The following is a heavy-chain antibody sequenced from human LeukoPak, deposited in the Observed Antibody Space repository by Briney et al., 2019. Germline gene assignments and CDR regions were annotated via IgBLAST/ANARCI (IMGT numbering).Heavy chain of an antibody. Sequence: GASVKVSCKASGYTFTGYHMHWVRQAPGQGLEWMGRINPNSGGTNYAQKFQGRVTMTRDTSISTAYMELSRLRSDDTAVYYCARDAGYSYGYDYWGQGTLVTVSS. CDR2: INPNSGGT. J-gene: IGHJ4*02. CDR3: ARDAGYSYGYDY. V-gene: IGHV1-2*06. D-gene: IGHD5-18*01. CDR1: GYTFTGYH.